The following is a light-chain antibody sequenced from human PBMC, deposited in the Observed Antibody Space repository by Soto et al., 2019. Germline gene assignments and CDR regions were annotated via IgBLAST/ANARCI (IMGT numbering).Light chain of an antibody. CDR2: GAS. V-gene: IGKV3-11*01. CDR3: QQRSRWPPFYT. J-gene: IGKJ2*01. Sequence: LLTQSPATLSLSSGERAALSCRASQSVDSHVAWYQQKPGQAPRLLIYGASNRATGVPARFSGSGSGTDFILTISSLEPEDFAVYYCQQRSRWPPFYTFGQGTKLEIK. CDR1: QSVDSH.